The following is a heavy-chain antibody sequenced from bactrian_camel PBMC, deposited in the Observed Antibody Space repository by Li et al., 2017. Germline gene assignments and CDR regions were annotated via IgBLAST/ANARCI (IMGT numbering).Heavy chain of an antibody. CDR3: AADRSPGGSWYGIDFGY. V-gene: IGHV3S53*01. CDR1: GVASARDFRENC. Sequence: VQLVESGGGSVEAGESLRLSCDASGVASARDFRENCMGWFRQAPGKERELIATIVGYGLTWYADSVKGRFTISQDPADNTLYLQMNSLKPEDTAVYYCAADRSPGGSWYGIDFGYWGQGTQVTVS. J-gene: IGHJ6*01. CDR2: IVGYGLT. D-gene: IGHD6*01.